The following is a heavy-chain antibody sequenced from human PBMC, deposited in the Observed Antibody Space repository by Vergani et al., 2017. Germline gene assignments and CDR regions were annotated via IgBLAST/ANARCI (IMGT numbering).Heavy chain of an antibody. Sequence: QVQLQESGPGLVKPSQTLSLTCTVSGGSISSGSYYWSWIRQPAGKGLEWIGRIYTSGSTNYNPSLKSRVTISVDTSKNQFSLKLSSVTAADTAVDYCARDRAPRGYYYGMDVWGQGTTVTVSS. CDR1: GGSISSGSYY. J-gene: IGHJ6*02. CDR2: IYTSGST. D-gene: IGHD3-10*01. CDR3: ARDRAPRGYYYGMDV. V-gene: IGHV4-61*02.